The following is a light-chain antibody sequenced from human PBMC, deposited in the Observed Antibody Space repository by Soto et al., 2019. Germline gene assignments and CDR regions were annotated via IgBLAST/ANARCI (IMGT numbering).Light chain of an antibody. CDR3: QQYYITPLA. CDR1: QSVLYSSNNKNY. Sequence: DIVMTQSPDSLAVSLGERATINCRSSQSVLYSSNNKNYLAWYQQKPGQPPKLLIYWASTRESGVPDRLSGGGSGTDFTLTISSLQAEDVAVYYCQQYYITPLAFGPGTKVDIK. V-gene: IGKV4-1*01. J-gene: IGKJ3*01. CDR2: WAS.